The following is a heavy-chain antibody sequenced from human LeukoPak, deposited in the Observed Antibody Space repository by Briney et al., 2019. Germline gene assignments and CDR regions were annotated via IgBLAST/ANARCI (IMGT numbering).Heavy chain of an antibody. CDR1: GYTFTEFL. V-gene: IGHV1-24*01. Sequence: ASLRVSCTVSGYTFTEFLMHWVRQAPGKGLEWMGGFYPEDGETIYAQTLQGRVTMTEDTSTNTAYMEMSNLRFEDTAVYYCDTEIAVAGTKYFDYWGQGTLVTVSS. D-gene: IGHD6-19*01. CDR3: DTEIAVAGTKYFDY. J-gene: IGHJ4*02. CDR2: FYPEDGET.